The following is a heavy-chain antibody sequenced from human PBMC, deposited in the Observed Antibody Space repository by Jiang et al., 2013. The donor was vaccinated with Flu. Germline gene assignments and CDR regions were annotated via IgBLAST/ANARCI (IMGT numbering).Heavy chain of an antibody. CDR3: ARTTASDYGTFFDY. CDR1: GFSLNTSGMR. D-gene: IGHD4/OR15-4a*01. Sequence: KPTQTLTLTCTFSGFSLNTSGMRVSWIRQPPGKALEWLARIDWDGDNFYSTSLKTRLTISKDTSKNQVVLTMTNLDPVDTGTYYCARTTASDYGTFFDYWGQGALVTVSS. J-gene: IGHJ4*02. V-gene: IGHV2-70*04. CDR2: IDWDGDN.